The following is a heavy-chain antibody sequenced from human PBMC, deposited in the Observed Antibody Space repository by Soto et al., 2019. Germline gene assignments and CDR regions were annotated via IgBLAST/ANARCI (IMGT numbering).Heavy chain of an antibody. D-gene: IGHD3-22*01. CDR1: GFTFSSYG. CDR3: AKDWAYEVITTSPPHY. Sequence: PGGSLRLCCAASGFTFSSYGMDWVRQAPGKGLEWVAVISYDGSNKYYADSVKGRFTISRDNSKNTLYLQMNSLRAEDTAVYYCAKDWAYEVITTSPPHYWGQGTLVTVSS. CDR2: ISYDGSNK. V-gene: IGHV3-30*18. J-gene: IGHJ4*02.